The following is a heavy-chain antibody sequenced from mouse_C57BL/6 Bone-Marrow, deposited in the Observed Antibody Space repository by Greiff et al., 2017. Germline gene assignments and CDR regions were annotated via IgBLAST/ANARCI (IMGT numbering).Heavy chain of an antibody. Sequence: QVQLQQPGAELVKPGASVKMSCKASGYTFTSYWITWVKQRPGQGLEWIGDIYPGSGSTNYNEKFKSKATLTVETSSSTAYMQLSSLTSEDSAVYYCARPYYSNYWYFDVWGTGTTVTVSS. CDR2: IYPGSGST. J-gene: IGHJ1*03. CDR3: ARPYYSNYWYFDV. CDR1: GYTFTSYW. D-gene: IGHD2-5*01. V-gene: IGHV1-55*01.